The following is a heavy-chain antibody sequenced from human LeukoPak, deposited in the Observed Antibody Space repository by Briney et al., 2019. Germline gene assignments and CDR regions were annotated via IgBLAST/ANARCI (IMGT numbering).Heavy chain of an antibody. V-gene: IGHV3-30*18. CDR1: GFTFSDHY. CDR3: AKDSGPRGYSGRGY. D-gene: IGHD5-12*01. J-gene: IGHJ4*02. Sequence: QTGGSLRLSCAASGFTFSDHYMDWVRQAPGKGLEWVAVISYDGSNKYYADSVKGRFTISRDNSKNTLYLQMNSLRAEDTAVYYCAKDSGPRGYSGRGYWGQGTLVTVSS. CDR2: ISYDGSNK.